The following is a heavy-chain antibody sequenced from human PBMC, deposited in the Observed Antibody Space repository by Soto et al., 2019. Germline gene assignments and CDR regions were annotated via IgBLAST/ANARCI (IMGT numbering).Heavy chain of an antibody. CDR1: GFTFSSYW. D-gene: IGHD1-1*01. V-gene: IGHV3-7*03. CDR3: AREVCFVRLEPAPCAFDI. CDR2: IKQDGSEK. Sequence: GGSLRLSCAASGFTFSSYWMSWVRQAPGKGLEWVANIKQDGSEKYYVDSVKGRFTISIDDAKNSLYLQMNSLRAEDTAVYYCAREVCFVRLEPAPCAFDIWGQGTIVTLSS. J-gene: IGHJ3*02.